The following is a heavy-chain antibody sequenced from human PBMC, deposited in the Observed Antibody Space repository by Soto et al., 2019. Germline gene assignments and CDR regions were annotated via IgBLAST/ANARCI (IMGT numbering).Heavy chain of an antibody. V-gene: IGHV1-8*01. Sequence: QVQLVQSGAEVQKPGASVKVSCKASGYTFTSYDINWVRQATGQGLEWMGWMNPNSGNTGYAQKFQGRVTMTRNTSISTAYMELSSLTSEDTAVYYCPIEMTPRGMDVWCQGTTVTVSS. CDR2: MNPNSGNT. CDR1: GYTFTSYD. CDR3: PIEMTPRGMDV. J-gene: IGHJ6*02.